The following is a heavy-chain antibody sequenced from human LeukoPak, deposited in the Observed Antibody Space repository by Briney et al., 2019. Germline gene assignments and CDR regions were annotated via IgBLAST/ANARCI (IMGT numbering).Heavy chain of an antibody. CDR2: ISSSGSTI. V-gene: IGHV3-48*03. CDR3: ARVLLWFGELSGMDV. J-gene: IGHJ6*02. CDR1: GFTFSSYE. D-gene: IGHD3-10*01. Sequence: GGSLRLSCAASGFTFSSYEMNWVRQAPGKGLEWVSYISSSGSTIYYADSVKGRFTISRDNAKNSLYLQMNSLRAEDTAVYYCARVLLWFGELSGMDVWGQGTTVNVSS.